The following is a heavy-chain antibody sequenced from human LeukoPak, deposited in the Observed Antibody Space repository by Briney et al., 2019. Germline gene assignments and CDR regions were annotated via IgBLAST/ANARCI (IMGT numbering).Heavy chain of an antibody. CDR2: INPSGGST. J-gene: IGHJ4*02. D-gene: IGHD6-13*01. V-gene: IGHV1-46*01. CDR3: ARAPIAAAGTLFDY. Sequence: ASVKVSCKASGYTFAGHGHYIHWVRQAPGQGLEWMGIINPSGGSTSYAQKFQGRVTMTRDMSTSTVYMELSSLRSEDTAVYYCARAPIAAAGTLFDYWGQGTLVTVSS. CDR1: GYTFAGHGHY.